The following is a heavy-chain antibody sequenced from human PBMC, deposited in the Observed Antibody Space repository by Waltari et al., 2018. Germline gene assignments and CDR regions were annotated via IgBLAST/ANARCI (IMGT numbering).Heavy chain of an antibody. D-gene: IGHD3-16*02. Sequence: QVQLVESGGGVVLPGGALRLSCKASGVIFSRQDMNWVRQAPGMGLEWVSLIRLDGGQKFSADTVKGRFTVSRDNSRDTLYLHMESLRSGDTATYFCATQASISSPSFWGRGTLVTVSS. CDR2: IRLDGGQK. CDR1: GVIFSRQD. J-gene: IGHJ4*02. CDR3: ATQASISSPSF. V-gene: IGHV3-30*02.